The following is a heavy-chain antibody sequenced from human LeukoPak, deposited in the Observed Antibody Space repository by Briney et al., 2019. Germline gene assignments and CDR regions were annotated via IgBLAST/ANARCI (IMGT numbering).Heavy chain of an antibody. CDR1: GFTFSSYA. Sequence: GGSLRLSCAASGFTFSSYAMSWVRQAPGKGLEWVSSISASGGGTYYADSVKGRFAVSRDNSKNTLFLQLSSLRADDTAVYHCAKERDGDYVRYTHYWGQGTLVTVSS. CDR3: AKERDGDYVRYTHY. V-gene: IGHV3-23*01. J-gene: IGHJ4*02. D-gene: IGHD4-17*01. CDR2: ISASGGGT.